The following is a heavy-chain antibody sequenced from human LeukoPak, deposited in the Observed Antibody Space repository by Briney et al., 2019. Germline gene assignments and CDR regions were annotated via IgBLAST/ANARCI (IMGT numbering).Heavy chain of an antibody. CDR3: ARDGYNWNDLDY. CDR1: GYTFTSYG. Sequence: ASVKVSCKASGYTFTSYGISWVRQAPGQGLEWMGWISAYNGNTNYAQKLQGRVTMTRDTSISTAYMDLSRLRSDDTAVYYCARDGYNWNDLDYWGQGTLVTVSS. V-gene: IGHV1-18*01. D-gene: IGHD1-1*01. CDR2: ISAYNGNT. J-gene: IGHJ4*02.